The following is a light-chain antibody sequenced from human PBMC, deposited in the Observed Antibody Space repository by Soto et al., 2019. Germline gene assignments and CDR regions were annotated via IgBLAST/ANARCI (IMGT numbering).Light chain of an antibody. Sequence: QSALTQPASVSGSPGQSITICCTGTSSDIGGYYYVSCYQQHPGKAPKLMIYDVSNRPLGVSNRFSGSKSGNTASLTISGLQAEDEADYYCSSYTSSSTLYVFGTGTKVTVL. CDR3: SSYTSSSTLYV. V-gene: IGLV2-14*03. J-gene: IGLJ1*01. CDR1: SSDIGGYYY. CDR2: DVS.